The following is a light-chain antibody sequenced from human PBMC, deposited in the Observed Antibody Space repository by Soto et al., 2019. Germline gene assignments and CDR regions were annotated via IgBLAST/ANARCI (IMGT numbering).Light chain of an antibody. Sequence: DIVLTQTPLSALVTLGQSASISCRSSESLVHSTNGNTYLSWLQQRPGQPPRVLIYKVSNRFSGVPDRFTGSGGGTDFTLKISSVEAEDVGVYYCRQLEDFPRTFGQGTKVEV. CDR3: RQLEDFPRT. CDR1: ESLVHSTNGNTY. V-gene: IGKV2-24*01. J-gene: IGKJ1*01. CDR2: KVS.